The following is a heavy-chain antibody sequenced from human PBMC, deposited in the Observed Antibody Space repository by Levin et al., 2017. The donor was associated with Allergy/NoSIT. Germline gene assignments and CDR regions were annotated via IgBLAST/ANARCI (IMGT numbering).Heavy chain of an antibody. Sequence: KTGGSLRLSCAASGLTFSDYYMSWIRQAPGKGLEWVSYISSSGSTIYYADSVKGRFTISRDNAKNSLYLQMNSLRAEDTAVYYCARTPSRSWFDPWGQGTLVTVSS. V-gene: IGHV3-11*01. CDR1: GLTFSDYY. CDR2: ISSSGSTI. D-gene: IGHD2-2*01. CDR3: ARTPSRSWFDP. J-gene: IGHJ5*02.